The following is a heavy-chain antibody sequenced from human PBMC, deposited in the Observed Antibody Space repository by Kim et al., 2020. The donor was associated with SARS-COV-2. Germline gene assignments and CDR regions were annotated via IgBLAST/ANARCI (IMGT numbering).Heavy chain of an antibody. CDR3: ARDSLHYCSSTSCYGGFDT. V-gene: IGHV4-4*07. D-gene: IGHD2-2*01. CDR2: IYTSGNT. J-gene: IGHJ5*02. CDR1: GGSISSYS. Sequence: SETLSLTCTVSGGSISSYSWSWIRQPAGKGLEWIGRIYTSGNTNYNPSLKSRGTMSVDTSKFQFSLKMSSVTAADTAVYYCARDSLHYCSSTSCYGGFDTWGQGSLLSVSS.